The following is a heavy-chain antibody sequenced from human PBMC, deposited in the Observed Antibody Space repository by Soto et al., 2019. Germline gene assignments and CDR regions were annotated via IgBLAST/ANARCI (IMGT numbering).Heavy chain of an antibody. D-gene: IGHD3-3*01. J-gene: IGHJ4*02. Sequence: EVQLVESGGGLVQPGRSLRLSCAAAGFTFDDYAMIWVRQAPGKGLEWVSGISWNVGSIAYADSVKGRFTISRDNAKKSLYLQMNSLRAEDTALYYCAKGVAGWYYFDYWGQGTLVTVSS. CDR1: GFTFDDYA. V-gene: IGHV3-9*01. CDR3: AKGVAGWYYFDY. CDR2: ISWNVGSI.